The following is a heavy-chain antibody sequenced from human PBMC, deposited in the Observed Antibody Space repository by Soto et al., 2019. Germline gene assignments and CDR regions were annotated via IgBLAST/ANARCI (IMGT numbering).Heavy chain of an antibody. CDR1: GYTFTNYG. Sequence: VQLVQSGAEVKKPGASVKVSCRTSGYTFTNYGISWVRQAPGQGLEWMGWSNVYNGDINYARKFQGRVTMTADTATNTAYMELRSLRSDDTAVYFCVRDALGGPLLATIHFHCWGQGTLVTVSS. D-gene: IGHD5-12*01. J-gene: IGHJ4*02. CDR3: VRDALGGPLLATIHFHC. CDR2: SNVYNGDI. V-gene: IGHV1-18*04.